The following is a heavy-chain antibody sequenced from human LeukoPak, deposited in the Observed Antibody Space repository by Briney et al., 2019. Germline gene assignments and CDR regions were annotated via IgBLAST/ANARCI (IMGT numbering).Heavy chain of an antibody. J-gene: IGHJ4*02. CDR3: AKDESGGVVSFDY. D-gene: IGHD3-3*01. V-gene: IGHV3-23*01. Sequence: GGSLRLSCAASGFTFSSYAMSWVRQAPGKGLEWVSTVTGSGGSTFYAGSVKGRFTISRDNSKNTLYLQMNSLRAEDTATYYCAKDESGGVVSFDYWGQGTLVTVSS. CDR1: GFTFSSYA. CDR2: VTGSGGST.